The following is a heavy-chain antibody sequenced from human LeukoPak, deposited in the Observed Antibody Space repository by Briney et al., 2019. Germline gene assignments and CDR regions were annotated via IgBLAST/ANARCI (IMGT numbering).Heavy chain of an antibody. CDR2: MNPNSGNT. CDR1: GGTFSSYA. D-gene: IGHD2-2*01. Sequence: ASVNVSCKASGGTFSSYAISWVRQAPGQGLEWMGWMNPNSGNTGYAQKFQGRVTITRNTSISTAYMELSSLRSEDTAVYYCARGLYCSSTSCYHNWFDPWGQGTLVTVSS. CDR3: ARGLYCSSTSCYHNWFDP. J-gene: IGHJ5*02. V-gene: IGHV1-8*03.